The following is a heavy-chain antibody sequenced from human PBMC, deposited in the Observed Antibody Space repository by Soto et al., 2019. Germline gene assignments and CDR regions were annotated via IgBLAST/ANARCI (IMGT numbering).Heavy chain of an antibody. D-gene: IGHD3-10*01. Sequence: GGSLRLSCAASDFDFSSYGIHWVRQAPGKGLEWVAASSYDGRETFYADSAKGRFTVSKEMSKNTAFLQMNALRHEDTAVYFCARHSGRAILNFDNWGQGTPVTVSS. CDR2: SSYDGRET. J-gene: IGHJ4*02. CDR1: DFDFSSYG. V-gene: IGHV3-30*03. CDR3: ARHSGRAILNFDN.